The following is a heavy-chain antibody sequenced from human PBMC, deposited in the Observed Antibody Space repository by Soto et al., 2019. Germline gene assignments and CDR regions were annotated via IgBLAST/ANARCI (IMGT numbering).Heavy chain of an antibody. V-gene: IGHV4-59*01. CDR2: IYYSGGT. D-gene: IGHD4-17*01. J-gene: IGHJ4*02. CDR3: ARETDYALDY. CDR1: GGSISSYY. Sequence: PSETLSLTCTVSGGSISSYYWSWIRQPPGKGLEWIGYIYYSGGTNYNPSLKSRVTISVDTSKNQFSLKLSSVTAADTAVYYCARETDYALDYWGQGTLVTVSS.